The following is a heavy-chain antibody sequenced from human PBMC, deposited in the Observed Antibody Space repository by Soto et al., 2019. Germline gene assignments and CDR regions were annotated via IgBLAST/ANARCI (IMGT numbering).Heavy chain of an antibody. Sequence: GGSLRLSCAASGFTFSSYWMSWVRQAPGKGLEWVANIKQDGSEKYYVDSVKGRFTISRDNAKNSLYLQMNSLRAEDTAVYYCARGRYSSSYTYFDYWGQGTLVTVSS. J-gene: IGHJ4*02. CDR1: GFTFSSYW. V-gene: IGHV3-7*03. D-gene: IGHD6-13*01. CDR3: ARGRYSSSYTYFDY. CDR2: IKQDGSEK.